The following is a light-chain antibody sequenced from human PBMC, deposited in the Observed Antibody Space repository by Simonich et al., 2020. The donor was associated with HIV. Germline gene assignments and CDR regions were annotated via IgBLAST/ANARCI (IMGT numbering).Light chain of an antibody. CDR2: LGS. V-gene: IGKV2-28*01. CDR1: QSLLHSNGYNY. Sequence: DIVMTQSPLSLPVTPGEPASISCRSSQSLLHSNGYNYLNCYLQKPGKSPQVLFYLGSNRASGVPDRFSGRGSGTDFTLKISRVEAEDVGVYYCMQALQTPRTFGQGTKVEIK. J-gene: IGKJ1*01. CDR3: MQALQTPRT.